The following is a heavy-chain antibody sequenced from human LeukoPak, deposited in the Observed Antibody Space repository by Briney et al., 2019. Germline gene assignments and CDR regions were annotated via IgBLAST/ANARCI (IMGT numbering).Heavy chain of an antibody. J-gene: IGHJ5*02. CDR2: IYYSGST. CDR1: ERPNSLPY. D-gene: IGHD2-8*01. CDR3: ARRQQTGGDNGLHNWFDP. V-gene: IGHV4-59*08. Sequence: SQTQSLPYTFSERPNSLPYSNCTRQPPDKALEYIGYIYYSGSTKYNPSLESRVNISVDTSKHQIPLTLRAVTAADTAIYYCARRQQTGGDNGLHNWFDPWGQGTLVTVSS.